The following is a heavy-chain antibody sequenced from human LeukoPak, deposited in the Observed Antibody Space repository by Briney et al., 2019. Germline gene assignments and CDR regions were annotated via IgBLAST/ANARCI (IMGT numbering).Heavy chain of an antibody. CDR3: ARRCSSTSCHDY. CDR1: GFTFSSYG. Sequence: GGSLRLSCAASGFTFSSYGMHWVRQAPGKGLEWVAFIRYDGSNKYYADSVKGRFTISRDNSKNTLYLQMNSLRAEDTAVYYCARRCSSTSCHDYWGQGTLVTVSS. J-gene: IGHJ4*02. D-gene: IGHD2-2*01. CDR2: IRYDGSNK. V-gene: IGHV3-30*02.